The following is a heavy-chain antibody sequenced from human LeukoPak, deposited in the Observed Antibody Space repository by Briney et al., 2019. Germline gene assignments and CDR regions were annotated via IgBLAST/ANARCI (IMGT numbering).Heavy chain of an antibody. CDR2: ISSSSSTI. Sequence: GGSLRLSCAAPGFTFSSYSMNWVRQAPGKGLEWVSYISSSSSTIYYADSVKGRFTISRDNAKNSLYLQMNSLRAEDTALYYCAKDLGSYWGQGTLVTVSS. D-gene: IGHD7-27*01. J-gene: IGHJ4*02. CDR1: GFTFSSYS. V-gene: IGHV3-48*04. CDR3: AKDLGSY.